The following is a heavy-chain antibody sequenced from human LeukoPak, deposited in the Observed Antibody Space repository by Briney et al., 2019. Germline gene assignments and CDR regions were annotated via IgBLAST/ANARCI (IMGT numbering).Heavy chain of an antibody. Sequence: GGSLRLSCAASGFTFSSYSMNWVRQAPGKGLEWVSSISSSSSYIYYADSVKGRFTISRDNAKNSLYLQMDSLRAEDTAVYYCARDGSIAVAGSWGQGTLVTVSS. CDR1: GFTFSSYS. V-gene: IGHV3-21*01. J-gene: IGHJ4*02. CDR2: ISSSSSYI. CDR3: ARDGSIAVAGS. D-gene: IGHD6-19*01.